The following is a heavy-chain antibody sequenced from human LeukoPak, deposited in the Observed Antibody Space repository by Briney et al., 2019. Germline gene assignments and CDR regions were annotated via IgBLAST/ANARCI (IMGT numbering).Heavy chain of an antibody. Sequence: LPGGSLRLSCAASGFTFSSYWMSWVRQAPGNGLEWVANIKQDGSEKYYVDSVKGRFTISRDNAKNSLYLQMNSLRAEDTAVYYCARGTSYYPEYYYYGMDVWGQGTTVTVSS. CDR3: ARGTSYYPEYYYYGMDV. D-gene: IGHD3-10*01. CDR2: IKQDGSEK. V-gene: IGHV3-7*01. J-gene: IGHJ6*02. CDR1: GFTFSSYW.